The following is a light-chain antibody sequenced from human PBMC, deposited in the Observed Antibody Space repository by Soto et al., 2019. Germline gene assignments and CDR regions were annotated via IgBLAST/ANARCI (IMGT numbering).Light chain of an antibody. CDR3: QKYNSAPLT. J-gene: IGKJ4*01. V-gene: IGKV1-27*01. CDR2: AAS. CDR1: QAIGDY. Sequence: DIQVTQSPSSLSASLGDRVTITCRANQAIGDYLAWFQQQPGKVPKLLIYAASALQSGVPSRFSGSGSGTDSPLTISSLQPEDIATYYCQKYNSAPLTFGGGTKVDI.